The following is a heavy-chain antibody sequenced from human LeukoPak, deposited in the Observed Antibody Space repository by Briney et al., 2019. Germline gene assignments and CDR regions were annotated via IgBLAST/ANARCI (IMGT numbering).Heavy chain of an antibody. D-gene: IGHD3-16*01. Sequence: PGGSLRLSCAASGFTFSSYAMSWVRQAPGKGLEWVSAISGSGGSTYYADSVKGRFTISRDNSKNTLYLQMNSLRAEDTAVYYCASMRFPGRGAMPHFDYGGQGTLVTVSS. V-gene: IGHV3-23*01. J-gene: IGHJ4*02. CDR3: ASMRFPGRGAMPHFDY. CDR1: GFTFSSYA. CDR2: ISGSGGST.